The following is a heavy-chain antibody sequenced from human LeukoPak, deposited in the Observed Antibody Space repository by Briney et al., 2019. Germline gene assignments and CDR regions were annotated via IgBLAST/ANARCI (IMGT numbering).Heavy chain of an antibody. CDR2: ISSSSITT. Sequence: GGSLRLSCAASGFTFSSYSMNWVRQAPGKGLEWVSYISSSSITTYYADSVKGQFTISRDSSKNTLYLQMNSLRVEDTAVYYCVYWFDSWGQGTLVTVSS. V-gene: IGHV3-48*01. J-gene: IGHJ5*01. CDR1: GFTFSSYS. CDR3: VYWFDS.